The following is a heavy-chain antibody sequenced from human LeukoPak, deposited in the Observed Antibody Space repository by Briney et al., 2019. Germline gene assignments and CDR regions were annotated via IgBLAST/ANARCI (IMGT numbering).Heavy chain of an antibody. J-gene: IGHJ4*02. CDR2: ISGSGGST. CDR3: AKGAVWFGELLRPYYFDY. D-gene: IGHD3-10*01. CDR1: GFTFSSYS. Sequence: PGGSLRLSCAASGFTFSSYSMNWVRQAPGKGLEWVSAISGSGGSTYYADSVKGRFTISRDNSKNTLYLQMNSLRAEDTAVYYCAKGAVWFGELLRPYYFDYWGQGTLVTVSS. V-gene: IGHV3-23*01.